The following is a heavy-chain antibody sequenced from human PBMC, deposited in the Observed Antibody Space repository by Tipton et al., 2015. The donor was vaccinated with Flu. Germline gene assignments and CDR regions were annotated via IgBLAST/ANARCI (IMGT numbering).Heavy chain of an antibody. D-gene: IGHD6-13*01. CDR2: INHGGGT. J-gene: IGHJ5*02. V-gene: IGHV4-34*01. Sequence: TLSLTCAVYGGSFSAYYWSWIRQPPGKGLEWIGDINHGGGTNYNPSLKSRVTISVDTSKNQFSLKVSSVTAADTAVYYCARDPGSRMFDPWGQGTLVTVSS. CDR1: GGSFSAYY. CDR3: ARDPGSRMFDP.